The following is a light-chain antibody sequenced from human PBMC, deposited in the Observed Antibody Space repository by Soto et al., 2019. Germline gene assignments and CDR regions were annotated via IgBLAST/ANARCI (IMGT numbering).Light chain of an antibody. CDR1: TGAVTSGHY. CDR3: LLSYRGAGEV. CDR2: DTN. Sequence: QTVVTQEPSLPVSPGGTATLTCGSSTGAVTSGHYPYWFQQKPGQAPRTLIYDTNNKHSWTPARFSGSLLGGKAALTLSGAQPEDEAEYYCLLSYRGAGEVFGGGTKLTVL. J-gene: IGLJ2*01. V-gene: IGLV7-46*01.